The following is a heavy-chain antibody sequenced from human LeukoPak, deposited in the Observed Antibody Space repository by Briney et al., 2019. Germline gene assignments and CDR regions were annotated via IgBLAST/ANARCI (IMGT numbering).Heavy chain of an antibody. CDR1: GGSFSGYY. CDR3: ARVRHGSPFDY. CDR2: INHSGST. J-gene: IGHJ4*02. Sequence: SETLSLTCAVYGGSFSGYYWSWIRQPPGKGLEWIGEINHSGSTNYNPSLKSRVTISVDTSKNQFSLKLSSVTAADTAVYYCARVRHGSPFDYWGQGTLVTVSS. V-gene: IGHV4-34*01. D-gene: IGHD3-10*01.